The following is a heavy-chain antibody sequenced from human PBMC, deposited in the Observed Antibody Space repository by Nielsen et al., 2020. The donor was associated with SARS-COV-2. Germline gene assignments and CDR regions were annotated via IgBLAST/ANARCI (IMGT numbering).Heavy chain of an antibody. D-gene: IGHD6-6*01. CDR2: ISGSGGST. J-gene: IGHJ5*02. Sequence: GESLKISCAASGFTFSSYAMSWVRQAPGKGLEWASAISGSGGSTYYADSVKGRFTISRDNSKNTLYLQMNSLRAEDTAVYYCAKDQYSSSAWGQGTLVTVSS. CDR3: AKDQYSSSA. CDR1: GFTFSSYA. V-gene: IGHV3-23*01.